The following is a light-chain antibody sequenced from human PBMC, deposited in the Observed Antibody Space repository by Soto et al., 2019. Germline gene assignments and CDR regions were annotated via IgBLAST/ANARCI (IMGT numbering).Light chain of an antibody. CDR2: LNSDGSH. CDR3: QTWGTGIRV. CDR1: SGHSTYA. J-gene: IGLJ3*02. Sequence: QLVLTQSPSASASLGASVKLTCTLSSGHSTYAIAWHQQQPEKGPRYLMKLNSDGSHRKGDGIPDRFSGSSSGAERYLTISSLQSEDEADYYCQTWGTGIRVFGGGTKVTVL. V-gene: IGLV4-69*01.